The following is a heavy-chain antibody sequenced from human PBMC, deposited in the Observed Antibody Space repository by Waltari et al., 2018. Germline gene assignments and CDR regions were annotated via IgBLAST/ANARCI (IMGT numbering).Heavy chain of an antibody. CDR1: GYTFTGYY. CDR3: ARIPAWYGEILNY. V-gene: IGHV1-2*06. D-gene: IGHD3-10*01. CDR2: FNPNSGGT. J-gene: IGHJ4*02. Sequence: QVQLLQSGDEVKKPGASVKVSCQASGYTFTGYYVHWVRQAPGQGLEWMGRFNPNSGGTDYAQKFLGRVTMTRDTSTSTAYMELSSLTSDDTAVYYCARIPAWYGEILNYWGQGTLVTVSS.